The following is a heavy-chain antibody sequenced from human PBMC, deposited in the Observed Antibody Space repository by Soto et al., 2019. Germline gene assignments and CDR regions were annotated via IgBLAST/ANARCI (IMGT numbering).Heavy chain of an antibody. CDR1: GGSISSSDW. J-gene: IGHJ4*02. CDR2: ISHSGST. Sequence: QVQLQESGPGLVKPSGTLSLTCAVSGGSISSSDWWSWVRQPPGKGLEWIGEISHSGSTNYSPSLRGRVTISLDKSKNQFSLKQTSVTAADTAVYYCARGYHRRGSPARYFDFWGQGTLVTVSS. V-gene: IGHV4-4*02. D-gene: IGHD2-15*01. CDR3: ARGYHRRGSPARYFDF.